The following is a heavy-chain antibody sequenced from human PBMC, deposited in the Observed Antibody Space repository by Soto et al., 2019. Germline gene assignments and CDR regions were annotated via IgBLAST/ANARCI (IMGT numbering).Heavy chain of an antibody. CDR2: ISWDGGST. Sequence: GGSLRLSCAASGFTFDDYTMHWVRQAPGKGLEWVSLISWDGGSTYYADSVKGRFTISRDNSKNSLYLQMNSLRTEDTALYYCAKDEAPTGPPYYYYGMDVWGQGTTVTVSS. CDR1: GFTFDDYT. CDR3: AKDEAPTGPPYYYYGMDV. V-gene: IGHV3-43*01. J-gene: IGHJ6*02.